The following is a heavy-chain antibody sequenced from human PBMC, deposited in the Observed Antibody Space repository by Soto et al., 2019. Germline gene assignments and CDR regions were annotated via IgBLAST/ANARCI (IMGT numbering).Heavy chain of an antibody. D-gene: IGHD2-21*01. V-gene: IGHV1-2*02. CDR2: INPNSGGT. CDR3: AIQEDAFDI. J-gene: IGHJ3*02. CDR1: GYTFTDYY. Sequence: ASVKVSFKASGYTFTDYYMHWVRQAPGQGLEWMGWINPNSGGTNYAQKFQGRVTMTRDTSVTTAYMELSRLTPDDTAVYYCAIQEDAFDIWGQGTMVTVSS.